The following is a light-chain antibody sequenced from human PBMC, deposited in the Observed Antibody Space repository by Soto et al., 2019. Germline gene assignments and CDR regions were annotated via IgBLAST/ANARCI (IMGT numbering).Light chain of an antibody. Sequence: QLVLTQSPSASASLGASVKLTCTLSSGRSSYTIAWHQQQPEKGPRYLMNVNNDGSHIKGDGIPDRFSGSSSGTERYLTISSLQAEDEADYYCQTWDTGIHVVFGGGTQLTVL. V-gene: IGLV4-69*01. CDR3: QTWDTGIHVV. CDR1: SGRSSYT. J-gene: IGLJ2*01. CDR2: VNNDGSH.